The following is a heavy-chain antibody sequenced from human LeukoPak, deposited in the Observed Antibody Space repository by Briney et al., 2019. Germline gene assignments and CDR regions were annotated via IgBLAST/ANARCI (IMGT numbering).Heavy chain of an antibody. V-gene: IGHV3-11*06. CDR2: ISTSSSYT. J-gene: IGHJ4*02. Sequence: AGGSLRLSCAASGFTFSDYYMSWIRQAPGKGLEWVSYISTSSSYTNYADSAKGRFTISRDNAKNSLFLQMDSLRAEDTAVYFCARDRGSAYYFDYWGQGTLVTVSS. CDR1: GFTFSDYY. CDR3: ARDRGSAYYFDY. D-gene: IGHD3-16*01.